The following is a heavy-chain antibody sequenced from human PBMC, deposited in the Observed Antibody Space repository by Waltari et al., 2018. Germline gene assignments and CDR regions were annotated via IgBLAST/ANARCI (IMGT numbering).Heavy chain of an antibody. CDR3: ARDRGRGLVLDT. J-gene: IGHJ5*02. D-gene: IGHD6-6*01. Sequence: QLHLQESGPGLVKPSGPLSLICTVSGDSVSSSYWWSWVRQSREKGLEWIGQVHGSGRVNYHPSFASRVTISLDTSTNTVSLKVTSATAADTALYFCARDRGRGLVLDTWGQGTLVSVSP. CDR2: VHGSGRV. V-gene: IGHV4-4*02. CDR1: GDSVSSSYW.